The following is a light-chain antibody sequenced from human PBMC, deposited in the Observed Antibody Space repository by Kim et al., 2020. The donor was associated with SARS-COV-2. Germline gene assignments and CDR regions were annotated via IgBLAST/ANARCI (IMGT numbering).Light chain of an antibody. CDR1: QTMSTW. V-gene: IGKV1-5*03. Sequence: DIQMTQSPSTLSASVGDRVTITCRASQTMSTWLAWYQQKPGRAPKLLIQKSSNLQSGVPSRFSGSGSETEFTLTISSLKSDDFASYYCQQYHSHPYTFGQGTKLEI. CDR3: QQYHSHPYT. J-gene: IGKJ2*01. CDR2: KSS.